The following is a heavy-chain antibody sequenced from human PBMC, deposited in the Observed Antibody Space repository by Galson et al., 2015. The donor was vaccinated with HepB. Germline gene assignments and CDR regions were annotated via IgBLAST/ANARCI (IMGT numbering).Heavy chain of an antibody. D-gene: IGHD1-26*01. CDR3: ATGISDNDYLDY. V-gene: IGHV1-24*01. CDR1: GHTLTELP. J-gene: IGHJ4*02. Sequence: SVKVSCKVSGHTLTELPMHWVRQTPGKGLEWMGGYDPEEGETVYAEKFQGRVTMIEDTSTDTVYMELSSLRSEDTAVYYCATGISDNDYLDYWGQGTLVTVSS. CDR2: YDPEEGET.